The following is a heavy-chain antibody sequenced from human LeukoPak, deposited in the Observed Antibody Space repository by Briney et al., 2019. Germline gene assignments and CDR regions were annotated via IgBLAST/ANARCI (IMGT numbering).Heavy chain of an antibody. CDR1: GYTFTSHF. CDR3: ARVKSYYYDTSDKDAFDI. D-gene: IGHD3-22*01. CDR2: INPRGGST. V-gene: IGHV1-46*01. Sequence: ASVTVSCKASGYTFTSHFMHWVRQAPGQGLEWMGIINPRGGSTSYTQKFQGRVTMTRDTSTSTVYMELSSLRSEDTAVYYCARVKSYYYDTSDKDAFDIWGQGTMVTVSS. J-gene: IGHJ3*02.